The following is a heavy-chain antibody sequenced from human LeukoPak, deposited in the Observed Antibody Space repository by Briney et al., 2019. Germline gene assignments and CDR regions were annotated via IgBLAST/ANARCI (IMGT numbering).Heavy chain of an antibody. CDR1: GFTFSSYW. J-gene: IGHJ3*02. V-gene: IGHV3-74*01. D-gene: IGHD3-9*01. CDR2: INSDGSST. Sequence: GGSLRLSCAASGFTFSSYWMHWVRQAPGKGLVWVSRINSDGSSTSYADSVKGRFTISRDNAKNTLCLQMNSLRAEDTAVYYCARWGYFDGPYAFDIWGQGTMVTVSS. CDR3: ARWGYFDGPYAFDI.